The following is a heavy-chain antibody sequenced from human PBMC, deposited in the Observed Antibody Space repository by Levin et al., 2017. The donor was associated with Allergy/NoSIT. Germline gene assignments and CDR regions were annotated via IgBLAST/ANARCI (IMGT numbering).Heavy chain of an antibody. CDR2: INTDGSTT. CDR3: ARALIVGATSGGDY. J-gene: IGHJ4*02. CDR1: GFTFSSYW. D-gene: IGHD1-26*01. V-gene: IGHV3-74*01. Sequence: GGSLRLSCAASGFTFSSYWMHWVRQAPGKGLVWVSRINTDGSTTNYADSVKGRFTISRDNAKNTLYLQMNSLRAADTAVYYCARALIVGATSGGDYWGPGTLVTVSP.